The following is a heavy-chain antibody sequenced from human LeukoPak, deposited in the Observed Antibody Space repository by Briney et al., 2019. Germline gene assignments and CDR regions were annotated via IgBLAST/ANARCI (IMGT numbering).Heavy chain of an antibody. D-gene: IGHD6-13*01. J-gene: IGHJ4*02. CDR1: GYTFIDYY. V-gene: IGHV1-2*02. CDR3: VKEEERQLVPLDY. CDR2: INPNSGDT. Sequence: GASVKVSCKASGYTFIDYYLHWVRQAPGQGLEWMGWINPNSGDTNYAQKFQGRVSMTRDTSISTAYMELSRLRSDDSAVYYCVKEEERQLVPLDYWGQGTLVTVSS.